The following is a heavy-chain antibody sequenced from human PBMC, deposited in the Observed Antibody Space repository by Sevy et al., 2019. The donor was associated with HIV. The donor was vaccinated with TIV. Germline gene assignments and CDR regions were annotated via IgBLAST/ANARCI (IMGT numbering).Heavy chain of an antibody. V-gene: IGHV3-73*01. Sequence: GGSLRLSCAASGLTFSGSAMHWVRQASGKGLEWVGRIRSKANSYATAYAASVKGRFTISRDDSKNTAYLQMNSLKTEDTAVYYCTRLGITGTTDYWGQGTLVTVSS. D-gene: IGHD1-7*01. J-gene: IGHJ4*02. CDR3: TRLGITGTTDY. CDR2: IRSKANSYAT. CDR1: GLTFSGSA.